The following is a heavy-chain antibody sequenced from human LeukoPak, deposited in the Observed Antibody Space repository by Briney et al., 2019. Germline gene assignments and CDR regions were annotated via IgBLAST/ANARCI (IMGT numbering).Heavy chain of an antibody. CDR2: FDPKEGER. V-gene: IGHV1-24*01. D-gene: IGHD3-10*01. J-gene: IGHJ4*01. CDR1: GGTFSSYA. Sequence: ASVKVSCKASGGTFSSYAISWVRQAPGKGLEWMGGFDPKEGERVYAQNFQGRFTMTEDTSSGTAYMELNSLRSEDTAVYYCTTREIVVEPAQTSMVRGVLWRSDFWGHGTLVTVSS. CDR3: TTREIVVEPAQTSMVRGVLWRSDF.